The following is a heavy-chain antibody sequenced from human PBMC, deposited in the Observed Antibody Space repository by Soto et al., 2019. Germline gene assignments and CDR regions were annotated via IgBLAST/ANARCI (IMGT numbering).Heavy chain of an antibody. CDR3: ARDGRQLDDLYYYYGMDV. J-gene: IGHJ6*02. Sequence: VGSLRLSCAASGFTFSSYGMHWVRQAPGKGLEWVAVIWYDGSNKYYADSVKGRFTISRDNSKNTLYLQMNSLRAEDTAVYYCARDGRQLDDLYYYYGMDVWGQGTTVTVSS. D-gene: IGHD6-6*01. CDR2: IWYDGSNK. V-gene: IGHV3-33*01. CDR1: GFTFSSYG.